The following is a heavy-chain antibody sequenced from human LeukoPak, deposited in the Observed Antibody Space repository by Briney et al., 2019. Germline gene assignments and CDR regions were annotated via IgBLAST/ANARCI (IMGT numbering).Heavy chain of an antibody. V-gene: IGHV4-61*02. D-gene: IGHD3-10*01. CDR3: AIPSGYGSGSYYNPS. CDR2: IYTSGTT. Sequence: SQTLSLTCTVSGGSISSGSYFWSWIRQPAGEGLEWIGRIYTSGTTNYNPSLKSRVTISVDTSKNQFSLKLSSVTAADTAVYYCAIPSGYGSGSYYNPSWGQGTLVTVSS. J-gene: IGHJ4*02. CDR1: GGSISSGSYF.